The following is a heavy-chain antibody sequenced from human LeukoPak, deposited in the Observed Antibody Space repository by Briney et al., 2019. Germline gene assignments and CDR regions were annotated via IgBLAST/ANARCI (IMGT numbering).Heavy chain of an antibody. CDR1: GYTFTMYG. Sequence: GASVKVSCKASGYTFTMYGISWVXXXPGXGXXXXXXISPXXXXXKYAQDLQGRVSMTTDTSTSTXYLELRSLRSDDTAIYYCARDLNYVTLGYDILADVGYYFDYWGQGSLVTVSS. CDR2: ISPXXXXX. CDR3: ARDLNYVTLGYDILADVGYYFDY. V-gene: IGHV1-18*01. D-gene: IGHD3-9*01. J-gene: IGHJ4*02.